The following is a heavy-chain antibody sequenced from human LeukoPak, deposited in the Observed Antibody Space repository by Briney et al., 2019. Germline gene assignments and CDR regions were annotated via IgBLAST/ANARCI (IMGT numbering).Heavy chain of an antibody. D-gene: IGHD1-26*01. J-gene: IGHJ4*02. CDR1: GFTFSSYA. CDR3: AKPSGSGFDY. Sequence: GGSLRLSCAASGFTFSSYAMSWVRQAPGKGLEWVSFIRYDGSNKYYVDSVKGRFTISRDNSKNTVFLQMNSLRAEDTAVYYCAKPSGSGFDYWGQGTLVTVSS. CDR2: IRYDGSNK. V-gene: IGHV3-30*02.